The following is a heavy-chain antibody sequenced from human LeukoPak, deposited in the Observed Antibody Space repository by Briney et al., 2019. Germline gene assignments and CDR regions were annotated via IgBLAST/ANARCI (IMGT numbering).Heavy chain of an antibody. V-gene: IGHV3-74*01. CDR2: IHSDGSST. D-gene: IGHD2-2*01. Sequence: GVLRLSCAASGFTFSNYWMHWVRQAPGKGLVWVSRIHSDGSSTVYADSVKGRFTISRDNAKNTLYLQMNSLRAEDTAVYYCARGGICSSTSCSSIPANYWGQGTLDTVSS. CDR1: GFTFSNYW. J-gene: IGHJ4*02. CDR3: ARGGICSSTSCSSIPANY.